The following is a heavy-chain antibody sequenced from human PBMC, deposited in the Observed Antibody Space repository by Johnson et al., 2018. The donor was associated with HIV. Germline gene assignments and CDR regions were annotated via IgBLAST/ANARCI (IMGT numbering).Heavy chain of an antibody. J-gene: IGHJ3*02. V-gene: IGHV3-30*03. CDR2: ISFDGTNK. CDR3: ARDGAGYNFWSDYRSDVFDI. D-gene: IGHD3-3*01. CDR1: GFTFSSYG. Sequence: QVQLVESGGGVVQPGRSLRLSCAASGFTFSSYGMAWVRQAPGKGLEWVTAISFDGTNKYYADSVKGRFTISRDNAKNSLYLQMNSLRAEDTALYYCARDGAGYNFWSDYRSDVFDIWGQGTVVTVSS.